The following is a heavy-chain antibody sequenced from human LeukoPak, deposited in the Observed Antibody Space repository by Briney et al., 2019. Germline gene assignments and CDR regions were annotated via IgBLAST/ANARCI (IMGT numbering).Heavy chain of an antibody. Sequence: SETLSLTCTVSGHSISSGDYYWSWIRQPAGKGLEWLGRISSSGSTNYNPSLKSRVTISVDTSKNQFSLKLSSVTAADTAVYFCARGPYSYDSSGAFDIWGQGTMVTVSS. CDR1: GHSISSGDYY. CDR2: ISSSGST. J-gene: IGHJ3*02. D-gene: IGHD3-22*01. CDR3: ARGPYSYDSSGAFDI. V-gene: IGHV4-61*02.